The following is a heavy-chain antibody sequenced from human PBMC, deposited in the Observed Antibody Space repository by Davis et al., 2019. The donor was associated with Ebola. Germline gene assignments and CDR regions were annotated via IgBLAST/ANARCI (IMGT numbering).Heavy chain of an antibody. CDR2: INPHNGNT. Sequence: AASVKVSCKASGYTFTNYGITWVRQAPGQGLEWMGWINPHNGNTNYAQNVQGRVTMTTDTSTSTAYMELRSLRSDDTAVYYCARIQITIFGVAPPGKYGMDVWGKGTTVTVSS. CDR1: GYTFTNYG. J-gene: IGHJ6*04. D-gene: IGHD3-3*01. CDR3: ARIQITIFGVAPPGKYGMDV. V-gene: IGHV1-18*04.